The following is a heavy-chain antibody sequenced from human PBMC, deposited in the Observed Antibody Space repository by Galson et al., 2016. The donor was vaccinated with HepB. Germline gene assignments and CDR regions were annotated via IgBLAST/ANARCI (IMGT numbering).Heavy chain of an antibody. CDR3: VQGSTAPAV. J-gene: IGHJ6*04. Sequence: SLRLSCAASGFTFRNYGMTWVRQAPGKGLEVVSSISRSGDSTDYADSVKGRFTISRDNSKNTRSLQMNSLPAEDTAIYYCVQGSTAPAVWGKGTTVTVSS. D-gene: IGHD2-2*01. V-gene: IGHV3-23*01. CDR2: ISRSGDST. CDR1: GFTFRNYG.